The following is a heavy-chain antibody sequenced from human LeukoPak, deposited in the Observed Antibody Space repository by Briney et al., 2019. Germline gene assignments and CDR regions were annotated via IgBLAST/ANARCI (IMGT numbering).Heavy chain of an antibody. CDR3: ARVSGRSGPFEY. Sequence: ASVKVSCKASGYTFTDYYMHWVRQAPGQGLEWMGWIDPDGGGTSYAQMFQGRVTMTRDTSISTAYMELSSLRSDDTAIYYRARVSGRSGPFEYWGQGTLVTVSS. D-gene: IGHD3-3*01. CDR1: GYTFTDYY. CDR2: IDPDGGGT. V-gene: IGHV1-2*02. J-gene: IGHJ4*02.